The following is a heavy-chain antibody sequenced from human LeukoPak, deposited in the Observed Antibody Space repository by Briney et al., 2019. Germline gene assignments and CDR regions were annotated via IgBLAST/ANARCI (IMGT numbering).Heavy chain of an antibody. D-gene: IGHD3-10*01. CDR2: ISPSGGST. CDR3: ARDSGEVPDY. J-gene: IGHJ4*02. Sequence: GASVKVSCKAFGYTFTSNYMHWVRQAPGQGPEWMGVISPSGGSTTYAQKFQGRVTLTRDMSTSTDYLELSSLRFDDTAVYYCARDSGEVPDYWGQGTLVTVSS. V-gene: IGHV1-46*01. CDR1: GYTFTSNY.